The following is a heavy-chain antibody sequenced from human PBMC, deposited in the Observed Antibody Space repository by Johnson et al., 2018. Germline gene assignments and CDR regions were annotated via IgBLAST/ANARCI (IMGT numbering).Heavy chain of an antibody. CDR3: AKGGGSGWYGDAFDI. J-gene: IGHJ3*02. CDR1: GFAFSNYG. D-gene: IGHD6-19*01. Sequence: QVQLVESGGGVVQXGRSLTLXCAASGFAFSNYGMHWVRKAPGKGLEWVAILSYDESDKYYADSVKGRFTISRDNSKNTLYLQMNSLKAEDKAVYYCAKGGGSGWYGDAFDIWGQGTMVTVSS. CDR2: LSYDESDK. V-gene: IGHV3-30*18.